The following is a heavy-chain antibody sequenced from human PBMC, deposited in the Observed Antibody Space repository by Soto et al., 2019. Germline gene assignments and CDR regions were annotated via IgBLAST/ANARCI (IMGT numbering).Heavy chain of an antibody. D-gene: IGHD6-19*01. J-gene: IGHJ5*02. CDR3: ARVVRYSSGLNWFDP. V-gene: IGHV4-30-2*01. Sequence: SETLSLTCAVSGGFISSGGYSWGWIRQPPGKGLEWIGYIYHSGSTYYNPSLKSRVTISLDRSKNQFSLKLSSVTAADTAVYYCARVVRYSSGLNWFDPWGQGTLVTVPS. CDR2: IYHSGST. CDR1: GGFISSGGYS.